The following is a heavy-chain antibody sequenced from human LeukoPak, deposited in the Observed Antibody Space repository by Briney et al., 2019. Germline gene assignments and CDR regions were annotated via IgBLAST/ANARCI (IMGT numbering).Heavy chain of an antibody. CDR2: VSSSGTTI. V-gene: IGHV3-11*01. CDR3: AKDGACSASSF. Sequence: GGSLRLSCAASGFTFSEEYMSWIRQAPGKGLEWISCVSSSGTTIYYADSVKGRFTISRDNVKNSLYLQMNSLRVEDTAVYYCAKDGACSASSFWGQGTMVAVSS. J-gene: IGHJ3*01. CDR1: GFTFSEEY. D-gene: IGHD2-15*01.